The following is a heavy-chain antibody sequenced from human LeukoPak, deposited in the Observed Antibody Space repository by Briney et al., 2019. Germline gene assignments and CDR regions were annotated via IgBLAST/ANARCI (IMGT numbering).Heavy chain of an antibody. V-gene: IGHV3-48*01. CDR1: GFTFSSYS. CDR2: ISSSSSTI. Sequence: GGSLRLSCAASGFTFSSYSMNWVRQAPGKGLEWVSYISSSSSTIYYADSVEGRFTISRDNAKNSLYLQMNSLRAEDTAVYYCARTQDGEIDYWGQGTLVTVSS. J-gene: IGHJ4*02. CDR3: ARTQDGEIDY.